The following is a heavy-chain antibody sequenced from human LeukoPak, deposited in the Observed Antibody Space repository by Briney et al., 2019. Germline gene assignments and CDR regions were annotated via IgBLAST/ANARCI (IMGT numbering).Heavy chain of an antibody. CDR1: GFTFRSYE. D-gene: IGHD1-26*01. CDR2: ISSGGSNI. J-gene: IGHJ4*02. CDR3: ASVGIIVGATGPFDY. V-gene: IGHV3-48*03. Sequence: PGGSLRLSCAASGFTFRSYEMNWVRQAPGKGLEWVSYISSGGSNIYYADSVKGRFTISRDNPKNSLYLQMNSLRAEDTAVYYCASVGIIVGATGPFDYWGRGTLVTVSS.